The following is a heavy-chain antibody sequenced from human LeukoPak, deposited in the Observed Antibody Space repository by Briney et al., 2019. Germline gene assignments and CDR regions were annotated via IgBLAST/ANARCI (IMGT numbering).Heavy chain of an antibody. J-gene: IGHJ4*02. D-gene: IGHD2-15*01. CDR2: LYYTETT. CDR3: ARELGYCGGGHCSDY. V-gene: IGHV4-39*01. Sequence: PSETLSLTRTLPGGSISISSDYWGWVRQPPGRGLERVASLYYTETTYYNLPLKSRVTISVDTSENQYSLKLSSVTAADTAVYYCARELGYCGGGHCSDYWGKGTLVTVSS. CDR1: GGSISISSDY.